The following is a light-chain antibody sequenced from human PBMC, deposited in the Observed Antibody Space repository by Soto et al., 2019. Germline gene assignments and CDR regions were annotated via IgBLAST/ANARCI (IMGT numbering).Light chain of an antibody. CDR3: SSYAGSNIVV. V-gene: IGLV2-8*01. Sequence: QSVLTQPPSASGSPGQSVTISCTGTSSDVGGYKYVSWYQQHPGKAPKLMIYEVSKRPSGVPDRFSGSKSGNTASQTVSGLQAEDEADYYCSSYAGSNIVVFGGGTKLTVL. J-gene: IGLJ2*01. CDR1: SSDVGGYKY. CDR2: EVS.